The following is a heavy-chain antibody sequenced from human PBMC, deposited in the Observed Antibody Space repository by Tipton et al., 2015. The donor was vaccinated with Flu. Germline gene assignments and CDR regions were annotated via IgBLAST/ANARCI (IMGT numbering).Heavy chain of an antibody. CDR3: VRGLNYYDSWKGGLDV. V-gene: IGHV3-74*03. Sequence: SLRLSCAASGFTFSNFWMHWVLQVPGKGLVWLARINSDGTTTTYVDSVKGRFTLSRDNAKNMLYLQMNSLRPEDTAVYYCVRGLNYYDSWKGGLDVWGQGTTVTVPS. CDR1: GFTFSNFW. CDR2: INSDGTTT. J-gene: IGHJ6*02. D-gene: IGHD3-10*01.